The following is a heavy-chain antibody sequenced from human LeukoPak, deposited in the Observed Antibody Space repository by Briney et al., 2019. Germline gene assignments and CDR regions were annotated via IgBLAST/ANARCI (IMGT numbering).Heavy chain of an antibody. CDR3: AREDQPRGTFDY. CDR2: IKQDGSEK. Sequence: GGSLRLSCAASGFTFSNYWMSWVRQAPGKGLEWVANIKQDGSEKYYVDSVKGRFTISRDNAKNSLYLQMNSLRAEDTALYYCAREDQPRGTFDYWGQGILVAVSS. D-gene: IGHD2-15*01. CDR1: GFTFSNYW. V-gene: IGHV3-7*05. J-gene: IGHJ4*02.